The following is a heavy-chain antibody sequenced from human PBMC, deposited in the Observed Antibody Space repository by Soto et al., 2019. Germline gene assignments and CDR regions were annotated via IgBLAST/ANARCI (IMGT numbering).Heavy chain of an antibody. D-gene: IGHD1-7*01. CDR3: ARLRGPLELLY. V-gene: IGHV4-39*01. CDR1: GGSISSSSYY. CDR2: IYYSGST. J-gene: IGHJ4*02. Sequence: SETLSLTCTVSGGSISSSSYYWGWIRQPPGKGLEWIGSIYYSGSTYYNPSLKSRVTISVDTSKNQFSLKLSSVTAADTAVYYCARLRGPLELLYWGQGTLVTVSS.